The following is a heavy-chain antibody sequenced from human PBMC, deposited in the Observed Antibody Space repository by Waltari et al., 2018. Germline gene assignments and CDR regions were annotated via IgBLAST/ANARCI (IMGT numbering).Heavy chain of an antibody. CDR1: GFMFSSYA. D-gene: IGHD3-22*01. Sequence: QVHLVESGGGVVQPGRSLRLSCAASGFMFSSYAMHWVRQAQGKGLEWVAVTSYDGGNKHYGDSVKGRFTISRDNSKNTLYLQMNSLRVEDTAVYYCVRALDSSGPDWGQGTLVTVSS. V-gene: IGHV3-30*01. CDR3: VRALDSSGPD. J-gene: IGHJ4*02. CDR2: TSYDGGNK.